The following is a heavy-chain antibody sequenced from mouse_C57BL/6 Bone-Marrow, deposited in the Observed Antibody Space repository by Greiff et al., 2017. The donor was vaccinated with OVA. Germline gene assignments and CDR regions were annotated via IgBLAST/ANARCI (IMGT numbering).Heavy chain of an antibody. CDR1: GYTFTDYY. J-gene: IGHJ4*01. V-gene: IGHV1-19*01. CDR2: INPYNGGT. CDR3: ARPYYYGRRDYAMDY. D-gene: IGHD1-1*01. Sequence: VQLQQSGPVLVKPGASVKMSCKASGYTFTDYYMNWVKQSHGKSLEWIGVINPYNGGTSYNQKFKGKATLTVDKSSSTAYVELNSLTSEDSAVYYCARPYYYGRRDYAMDYWGQGTSVTVSS.